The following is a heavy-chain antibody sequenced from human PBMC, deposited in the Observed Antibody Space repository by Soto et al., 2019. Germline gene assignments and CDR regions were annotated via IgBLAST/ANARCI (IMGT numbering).Heavy chain of an antibody. CDR1: GGSISGSSYY. Sequence: SETLSLTCTVSGGSISGSSYYWGWIRQPPGKGLEWIGVFYNGGTTNYSPSLKSRVTISVDTSKNQFSLKLNSVTAADTAVYYCARDGSERPATYWGQGILVTVSS. CDR2: FYNGGTT. J-gene: IGHJ4*02. CDR3: ARDGSERPATY. V-gene: IGHV4-61*01. D-gene: IGHD3-10*01.